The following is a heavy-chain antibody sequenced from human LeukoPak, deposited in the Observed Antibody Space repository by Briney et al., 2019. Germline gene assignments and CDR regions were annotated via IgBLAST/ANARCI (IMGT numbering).Heavy chain of an antibody. CDR3: ASEIIFGSFDY. V-gene: IGHV3-30*04. D-gene: IGHD3-3*01. CDR1: GYTFTGYY. CDR2: ISYDGSNK. Sequence: SCQASGYTFTGYYMHWVRQAPGKGLEWVAVISYDGSNKYYADSVKGRFTISRDNSKNTLYLQMNSLRAEDTAVYYCASEIIFGSFDYWGQGTLVTVSS. J-gene: IGHJ4*02.